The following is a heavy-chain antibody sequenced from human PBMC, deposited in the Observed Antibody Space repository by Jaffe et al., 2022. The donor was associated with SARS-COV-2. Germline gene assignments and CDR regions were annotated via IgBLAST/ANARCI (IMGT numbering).Heavy chain of an antibody. D-gene: IGHD5-12*01. V-gene: IGHV3-30*04. CDR1: GFTFSSYA. Sequence: QVQLVESGGGVVQPGRSLRLSCAASGFTFSSYAMHWVRQAPGKGLEWVAVISYDGSNKYYADSVKGRFTISRDNSKNTLYLQMNSLRAEDTAVYYCARWEGGYNSLDYWGQGTLVTVSS. CDR3: ARWEGGYNSLDY. CDR2: ISYDGSNK. J-gene: IGHJ4*02.